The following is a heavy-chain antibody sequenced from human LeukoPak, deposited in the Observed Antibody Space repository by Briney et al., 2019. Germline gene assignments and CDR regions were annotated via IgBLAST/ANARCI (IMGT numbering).Heavy chain of an antibody. CDR2: IIPILGIA. D-gene: IGHD6-6*01. J-gene: IGHJ5*02. V-gene: IGHV1-69*04. CDR3: ARDPSIAARLNWFDP. CDR1: GYTFTNYD. Sequence: SVKVSCKASGYTFTNYDINWVRQAPGQGLEWMGRIIPILGIANYAQKFQGRVTITADKSTSTAYMELSSLRSEDTAVYYCARDPSIAARLNWFDPWGQGTLVTVSS.